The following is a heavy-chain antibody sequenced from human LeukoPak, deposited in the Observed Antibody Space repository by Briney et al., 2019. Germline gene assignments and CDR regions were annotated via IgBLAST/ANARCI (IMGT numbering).Heavy chain of an antibody. CDR3: ARDTPCSSTSCTYYYYYYYMDV. Sequence: GASVKVSCKASGYTFTSYGISWVRQAPGQGLEWMGWISAYNGNTNYAQKLRGRVTMTTDTSTSTAYMELRSLRSDDTAVYYCARDTPCSSTSCTYYYYYYYMDVWGKGTTVTVSS. J-gene: IGHJ6*03. CDR1: GYTFTSYG. V-gene: IGHV1-18*01. D-gene: IGHD2-2*01. CDR2: ISAYNGNT.